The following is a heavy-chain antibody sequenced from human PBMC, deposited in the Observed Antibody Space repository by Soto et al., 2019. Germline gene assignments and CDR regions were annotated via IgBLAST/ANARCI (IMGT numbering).Heavy chain of an antibody. CDR2: IWNDGSNE. J-gene: IGHJ4*02. D-gene: IGHD2-15*01. CDR3: ARDQTDSGGYSDS. V-gene: IGHV3-33*01. Sequence: QVQLVESGGGVVQPGGSLRLSCEGSGFPFRSYGIHWVRQAPGKGLEWLAIIWNDGSNENYADSVKGRFTISRDNSKNTVYLQVTNLRAEDTAVYFCARDQTDSGGYSDSWGQGTLVTVSS. CDR1: GFPFRSYG.